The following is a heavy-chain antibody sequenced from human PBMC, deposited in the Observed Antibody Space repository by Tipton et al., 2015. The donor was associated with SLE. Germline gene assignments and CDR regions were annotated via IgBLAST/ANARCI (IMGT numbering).Heavy chain of an antibody. D-gene: IGHD3-16*01. CDR3: ARDGGFFFDY. CDR2: SSHTSSTT. V-gene: IGHV3-48*01. CDR1: GFTFRSYS. J-gene: IGHJ4*02. Sequence: GSLRLSCVASGFTFRSYSMNWVRQAPGKGLEWISHSSHTSSTTYYADSVKGRVTISRDNAKNSLYLQMTSLRAEDTAVYYCARDGGFFFDYWGQGALVIVS.